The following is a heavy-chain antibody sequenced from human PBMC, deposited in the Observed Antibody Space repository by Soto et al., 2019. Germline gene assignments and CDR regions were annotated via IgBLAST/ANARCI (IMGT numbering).Heavy chain of an antibody. V-gene: IGHV1-69*01. CDR3: ARREIITYYLPQTAYYYGMDV. D-gene: IGHD3-22*01. J-gene: IGHJ6*02. CDR2: IIPIFGTA. Sequence: QVQLVQSGAEVKKPGSSVKVSCKASGGTFSSYAISWVRQAPGQGLEWMGGIIPIFGTANYAQKFQGRVTITADESTSTAYMELSSLRSEDTAVYYCARREIITYYLPQTAYYYGMDVWGQGTTVTVSS. CDR1: GGTFSSYA.